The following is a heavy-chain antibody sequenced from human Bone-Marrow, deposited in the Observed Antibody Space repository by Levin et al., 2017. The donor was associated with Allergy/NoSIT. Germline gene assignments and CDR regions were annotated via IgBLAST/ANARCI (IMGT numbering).Heavy chain of an antibody. J-gene: IGHJ4*02. D-gene: IGHD2-15*01. Sequence: GESLKISCAASGFSLSDYYMHWVRQAPGKGLEWVSYISVTSTTTYYGASVRGRFTVSRDNAKNSLDLQMHSLRAEDTAVYYCARESPTRAAYSTYPQEVGFLDSWGQGTLVTVS. CDR1: GFSLSDYY. CDR2: ISVTSTTT. V-gene: IGHV3-11*01. CDR3: ARESPTRAAYSTYPQEVGFLDS.